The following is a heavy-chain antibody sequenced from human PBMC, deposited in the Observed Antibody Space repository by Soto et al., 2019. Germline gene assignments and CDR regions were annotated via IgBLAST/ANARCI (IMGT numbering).Heavy chain of an antibody. D-gene: IGHD4-17*01. J-gene: IGHJ6*02. CDR1: GFSLSSSGVD. Sequence: QITLKESGPTLVKPTQPLTLTCSFSGFSLSSSGVDVAWIRQPPGKALEWLALIYWDDDKRYSPSLRSRLTITKDTSENQVVLTMTNMDAVDTGTYYCAHSSGVTTGYYHGLDVWGQGTTVTVSS. CDR3: AHSSGVTTGYYHGLDV. V-gene: IGHV2-5*02. CDR2: IYWDDDK.